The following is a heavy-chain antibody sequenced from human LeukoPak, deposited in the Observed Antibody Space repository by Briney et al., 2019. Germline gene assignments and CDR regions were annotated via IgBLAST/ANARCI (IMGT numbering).Heavy chain of an antibody. D-gene: IGHD3-10*01. J-gene: IGHJ4*02. CDR2: INPNSGGT. CDR3: ARDLGYGSGGYYFDY. V-gene: IGHV1-2*04. CDR1: GYIFTDYY. Sequence: GASVKVSCKASGYIFTDYYMHWVRQAPGQELGWMGRINPNSGGTNYAQKFQGWVTMTRDTSISTAYMELSRLRSDDTAVYYCARDLGYGSGGYYFDYWGQGTLVTVSS.